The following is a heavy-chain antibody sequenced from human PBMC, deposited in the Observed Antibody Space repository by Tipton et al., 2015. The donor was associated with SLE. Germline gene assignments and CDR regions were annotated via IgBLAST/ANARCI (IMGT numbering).Heavy chain of an antibody. D-gene: IGHD3-10*01. V-gene: IGHV4-31*03. J-gene: IGHJ4*02. CDR1: GGSISSGGYY. CDR3: ARHDYYGSGRVY. Sequence: LRLSCTVSGGSISSGGYYWSWIRQHPGKGLEWIGYIYYSGSTYYNPSLKSRVTISVDTSKNQFSLMLSSVTAADTAVYYCARHDYYGSGRVYWGQGTLVTVSS. CDR2: IYYSGST.